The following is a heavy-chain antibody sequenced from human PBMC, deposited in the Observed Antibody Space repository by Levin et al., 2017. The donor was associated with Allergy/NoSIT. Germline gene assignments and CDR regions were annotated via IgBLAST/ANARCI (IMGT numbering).Heavy chain of an antibody. D-gene: IGHD3-22*01. CDR3: ARVLVSTGGSGYSFDY. J-gene: IGHJ4*02. CDR1: GYTFTGYY. CDR2: INPNSGGT. V-gene: IGHV1-2*02. Sequence: GESLKISCKASGYTFTGYYMHWVRQAPGQGLEWMGWINPNSGGTNYAQKFQGRVTMTRDTSISTAYMELSRLRSDDTAVYYCARVLVSTGGSGYSFDYWGQGTLVTVSS.